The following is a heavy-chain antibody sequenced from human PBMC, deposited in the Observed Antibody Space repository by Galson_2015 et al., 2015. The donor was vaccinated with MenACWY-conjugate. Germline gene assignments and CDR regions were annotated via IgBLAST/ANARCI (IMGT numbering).Heavy chain of an antibody. CDR2: ISGSGGIT. CDR3: ANSPPLYDFWSDYYNAFHI. D-gene: IGHD3-3*01. V-gene: IGHV3-23*01. CDR1: GFTFSTYA. Sequence: PLRLSCAASGFTFSTYAMSWVRQAPGKGLEWVSAISGSGGITYYADSVKGRFTISRDNSKNTLYLQINSLRAEDTAGYYFANSPPLYDFWSDYYNAFHIWGQGTMVTVSS. J-gene: IGHJ3*02.